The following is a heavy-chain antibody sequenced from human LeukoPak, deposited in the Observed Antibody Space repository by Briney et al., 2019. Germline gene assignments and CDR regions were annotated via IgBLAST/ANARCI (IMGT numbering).Heavy chain of an antibody. V-gene: IGHV2-5*02. CDR2: IYCDDDE. CDR3: ARTIDPLGVIVPSALSYVD. D-gene: IGHD2/OR15-2a*01. Sequence: SGPTLVKPTETLTLTCTFSGFSLTTSGVGVGWIRQPPGKAPEWLALIYCDDDERYSASLKSRLTITKDTSRNQVVLTMTKMDPVDTGTYYCARTIDPLGVIVPSALSYVDWGQGTLVTVSS. CDR1: GFSLTTSGVG. J-gene: IGHJ4*02.